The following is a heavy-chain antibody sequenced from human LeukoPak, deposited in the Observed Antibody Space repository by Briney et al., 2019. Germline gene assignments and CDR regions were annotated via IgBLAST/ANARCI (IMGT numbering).Heavy chain of an antibody. D-gene: IGHD4-17*01. CDR3: ARVATYGDYEEGTFDY. Sequence: ASVKVSCKASGGTFSSYAISWVRQAPGQGLEWMGRIIPILGIANYAQKFQGRVTITADKSTSTAHMELSSLRSEDTAVYYCARVATYGDYEEGTFDYWGQGTLVTVSS. V-gene: IGHV1-69*04. CDR1: GGTFSSYA. J-gene: IGHJ4*02. CDR2: IIPILGIA.